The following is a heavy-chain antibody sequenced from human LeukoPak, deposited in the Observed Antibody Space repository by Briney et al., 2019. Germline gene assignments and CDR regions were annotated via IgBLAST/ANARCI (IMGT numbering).Heavy chain of an antibody. V-gene: IGHV3-21*01. J-gene: IGHJ4*02. CDR2: ISSTSSHI. CDR3: AREFAAIVATITPLFDY. Sequence: GGSLRLSCAASGFTFSSYSMNWVRQAPGKGLEWVSSISSTSSHIYYADSVKGRFTISRDNAKNSLYLQMNSLRAEDTAVYYCAREFAAIVATITPLFDYWGQGTLVTVSS. D-gene: IGHD5-12*01. CDR1: GFTFSSYS.